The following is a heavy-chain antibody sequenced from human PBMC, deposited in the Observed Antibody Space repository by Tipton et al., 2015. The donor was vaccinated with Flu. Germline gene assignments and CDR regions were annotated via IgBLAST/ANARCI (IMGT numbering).Heavy chain of an antibody. CDR2: IKQDGSEK. Sequence: SLRLSCAASGFRFSNYWLSWVRQTPGKGLEWVANIKQDGSEKYYVDSLKGRFTISRDNAKNSLYLQMNSLRAEDTAVYYCARDLEGPDYYYYGMDVWGQGTTVTVSS. D-gene: IGHD1-1*01. CDR1: GFRFSNYW. CDR3: ARDLEGPDYYYYGMDV. V-gene: IGHV3-7*01. J-gene: IGHJ6*02.